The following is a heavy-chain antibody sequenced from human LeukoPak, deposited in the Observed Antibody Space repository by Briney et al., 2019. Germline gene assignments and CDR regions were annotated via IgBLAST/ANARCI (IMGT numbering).Heavy chain of an antibody. CDR1: GFTFSSYA. CDR2: INSDGSST. D-gene: IGHD2-2*01. V-gene: IGHV3-74*01. Sequence: QPGGSLRLSCAASGFTFSSYAMSWVRQAPGKGLVWVSQINSDGSSTNYADSVKGRFTISRDNAKNKLYLQMNSLRVEDTAVYYCARTEYCSPTSCKYASFWGQGTMVTVSS. CDR3: ARTEYCSPTSCKYASF. J-gene: IGHJ3*01.